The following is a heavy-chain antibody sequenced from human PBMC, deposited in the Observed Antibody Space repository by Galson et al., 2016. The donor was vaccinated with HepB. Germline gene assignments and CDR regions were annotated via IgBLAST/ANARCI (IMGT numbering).Heavy chain of an antibody. J-gene: IGHJ4*02. CDR1: GGFISTYY. CDR3: ARLQWDYNDYYFDY. D-gene: IGHD4-17*01. Sequence: TLSLTCPVSGGFISTYYWRWIRQPPGKGLEWIGSIYFSGSTKYNTSLKSRVTLSIDESKNQFALKLSSVTAADTSVYYCARLQWDYNDYYFDYWGQGTLVTVSS. CDR2: IYFSGST. V-gene: IGHV4-59*08.